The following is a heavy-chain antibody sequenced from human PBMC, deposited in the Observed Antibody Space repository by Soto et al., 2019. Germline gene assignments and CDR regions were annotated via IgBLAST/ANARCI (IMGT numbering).Heavy chain of an antibody. V-gene: IGHV1-3*04. CDR2: INTGTGNT. CDR1: GYTFTSYG. D-gene: IGHD2-2*01. J-gene: IGHJ1*01. Sequence: ASVKVSCKASGYTFTSYGVHWVRQAPGQRLEWMGWINTGTGNTKYSQKFQGRVTITRDTSASTAYVEVGSLRSEDTAVYYCARVRYCSSISCYEYFQHWGQGTLVTVSS. CDR3: ARVRYCSSISCYEYFQH.